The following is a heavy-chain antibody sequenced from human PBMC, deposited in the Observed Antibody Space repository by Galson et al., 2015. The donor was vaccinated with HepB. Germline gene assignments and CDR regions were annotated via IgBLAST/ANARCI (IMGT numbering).Heavy chain of an antibody. CDR2: IYSGGST. CDR1: GFTVSSNY. CDR3: ARAGRYDSSGWAWAFDI. Sequence: SLRLSCAASGFTVSSNYMSWVRQAPGKGLEWVSVIYSGGSTYYADSVKGRFTISRHNSKNTLYLQMNSLRAEDTAVYYCARAGRYDSSGWAWAFDIWGQGTMVTVSS. D-gene: IGHD3-22*01. V-gene: IGHV3-53*04. J-gene: IGHJ3*02.